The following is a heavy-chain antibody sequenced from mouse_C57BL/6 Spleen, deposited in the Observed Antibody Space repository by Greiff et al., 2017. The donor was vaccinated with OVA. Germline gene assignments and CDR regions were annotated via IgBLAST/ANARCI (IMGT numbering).Heavy chain of an antibody. J-gene: IGHJ2*01. CDR3: ARIYYDYDESPYYCDY. V-gene: IGHV1-69*01. CDR2: IDPSDSYT. D-gene: IGHD2-4*01. Sequence: VQLQQPGAELVMPGASVKLSCKASGYTFTSYWMHWVKQRPGQGLEWIGEIDPSDSYTNYNQKFKGKSTLTVDKSSSTAYMQLSSLTSEDSAVYYCARIYYDYDESPYYCDYWGQGTTLTVAS. CDR1: GYTFTSYW.